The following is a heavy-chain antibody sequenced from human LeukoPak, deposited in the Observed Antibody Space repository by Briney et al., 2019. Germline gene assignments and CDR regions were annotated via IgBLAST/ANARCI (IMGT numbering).Heavy chain of an antibody. CDR1: GGSFSDYS. V-gene: IGHV4-34*01. CDR3: AGTRQGWVPLSSFDY. D-gene: IGHD1-1*01. CDR2: IDHSGGT. Sequence: GTLCLSCAVYGGSFSDYSWRGVRQTPGEGVWCGLEIDHSGGTNYNPSLTSRATISLDTSNNHIPLRLSSLTAADTAVYYCAGTRQGWVPLSSFDYWGQGTLVAVSS. J-gene: IGHJ4*02.